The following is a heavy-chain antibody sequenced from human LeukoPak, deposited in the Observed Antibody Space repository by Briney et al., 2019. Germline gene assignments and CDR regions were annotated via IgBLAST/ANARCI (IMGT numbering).Heavy chain of an antibody. V-gene: IGHV3-30*02. Sequence: GGSLRLSCAASGFTFISYGMHWVRRAPGKGLEWVAFIRYDGSNKYYTDSVKGRFTISRDNSKNTLSLQMNSLRAEDTAVYYCARDLGMGTRIDFWGQGTLVTVSS. J-gene: IGHJ4*02. CDR1: GFTFISYG. CDR2: IRYDGSNK. CDR3: ARDLGMGTRIDF. D-gene: IGHD5-24*01.